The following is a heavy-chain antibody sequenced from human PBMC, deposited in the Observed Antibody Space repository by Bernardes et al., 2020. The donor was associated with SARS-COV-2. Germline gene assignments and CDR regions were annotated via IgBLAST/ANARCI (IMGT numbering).Heavy chain of an antibody. CDR1: GFTFSSYA. Sequence: GGSLRLSCAASGFTFSSYAMSRVRPAPGKGLEWVSAISGSGGSTYYADSVKGRFTISRDNFKNTLYLQMNSLRAEDTAVYYCALCSGYYYAPNYWGQGTLVTVSS. CDR3: ALCSGYYYAPNY. V-gene: IGHV3-23*01. D-gene: IGHD3-22*01. J-gene: IGHJ4*02. CDR2: ISGSGGST.